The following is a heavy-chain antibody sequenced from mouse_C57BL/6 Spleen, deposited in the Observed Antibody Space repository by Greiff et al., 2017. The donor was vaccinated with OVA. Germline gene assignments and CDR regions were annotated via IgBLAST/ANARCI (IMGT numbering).Heavy chain of an antibody. J-gene: IGHJ1*03. V-gene: IGHV1-20*01. CDR2: INPYNGDT. CDR1: GYSFTGYF. CDR3: ATSAIETDYYGSSYWYFDV. Sequence: EVQLQQSGPELVKPGESVKISCKASGYSFTGYFMNWVMQSHGKSLEWIGRINPYNGDTFYNQKFKGKAKLTVDKAYSTAHMELRSLTSEDSAVYYCATSAIETDYYGSSYWYFDVWGTGTTVTVSS. D-gene: IGHD1-1*01.